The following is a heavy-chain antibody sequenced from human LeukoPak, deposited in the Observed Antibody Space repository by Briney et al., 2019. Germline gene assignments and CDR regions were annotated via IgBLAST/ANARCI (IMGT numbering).Heavy chain of an antibody. CDR1: GFTFSSYA. CDR3: ARAMVRGVNNYYYGMDV. J-gene: IGHJ6*02. CDR2: ISYDGSNK. Sequence: GGSLRLSCAASGFTFSSYAMHWVRQAPGKGQEWVAVISYDGSNKYYADSVKGRFTISRDNSKNTLYLQMNSLRAEDTAVYYCARAMVRGVNNYYYGMDVWGQGTTVTVSS. V-gene: IGHV3-30-3*01. D-gene: IGHD3-10*01.